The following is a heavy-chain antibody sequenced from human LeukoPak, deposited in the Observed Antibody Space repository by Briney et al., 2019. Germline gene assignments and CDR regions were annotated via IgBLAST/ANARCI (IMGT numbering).Heavy chain of an antibody. CDR3: ARSTSGTFDY. V-gene: IGHV3-48*01. Sequence: PGGSLRLSCAVSGFTFSSSAMNWVRQAPGKGLEWVSYITSDRRTISYADPVKGRFTISRDNDKRLLYLQMDSLRAGDTAIYYCARSTSGTFDYWGQGMLVTVSS. CDR2: ITSDRRTI. D-gene: IGHD6-13*01. CDR1: GFTFSSSA. J-gene: IGHJ4*02.